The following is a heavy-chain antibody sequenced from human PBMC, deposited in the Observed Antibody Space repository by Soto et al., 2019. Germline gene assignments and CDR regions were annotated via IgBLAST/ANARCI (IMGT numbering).Heavy chain of an antibody. CDR1: GYSFTSYW. CDR3: ARTYHYYDSSGSDAFDI. CDR2: IYPGDSDT. D-gene: IGHD3-22*01. J-gene: IGHJ3*02. V-gene: IGHV5-51*01. Sequence: PGESLKISCKGSGYSFTSYWIGWVRQMPGKGLEWMGIIYPGDSDTRYSPSFQGQVTISADKSISTAYLQWSSLKASDTAMYYCARTYHYYDSSGSDAFDIWGQGTMVTVS.